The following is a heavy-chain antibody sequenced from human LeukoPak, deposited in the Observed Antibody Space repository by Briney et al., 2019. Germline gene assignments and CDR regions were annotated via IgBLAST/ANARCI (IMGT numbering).Heavy chain of an antibody. CDR1: GFTFSSYS. CDR2: ISSSSSTI. J-gene: IGHJ4*02. CDR3: ATAEWELPLDY. Sequence: GGSLRLSCAASGFTFSSYSMNWVRQAPGKGLEWVSYISSSSSTIYYADSVRGRFTISRDNAKNSLYLQMNSLRAEDTAVYYCATAEWELPLDYWGQGTLVTVSS. D-gene: IGHD1-26*01. V-gene: IGHV3-48*04.